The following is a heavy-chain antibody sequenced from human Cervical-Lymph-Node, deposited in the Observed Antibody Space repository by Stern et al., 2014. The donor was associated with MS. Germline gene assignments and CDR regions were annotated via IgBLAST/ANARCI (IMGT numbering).Heavy chain of an antibody. V-gene: IGHV1-2*02. CDR1: GYTFIDYY. CDR2: INPYSGGT. CDR3: ARGTSILSRVDP. D-gene: IGHD6-6*01. J-gene: IGHJ5*02. Sequence: QDQLVQSGAEVKKPGASVKVSCKASGYTFIDYYIHWVRQAPGQGLEWMGWINPYSGGTSYTQKFQGRVTMTRDTSITTAYMELSRLRSDDTAVYYCARGTSILSRVDPWGQGTLVTVSS.